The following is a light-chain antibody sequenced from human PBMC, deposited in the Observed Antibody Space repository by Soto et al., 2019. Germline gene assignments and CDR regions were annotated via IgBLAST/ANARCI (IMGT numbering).Light chain of an antibody. V-gene: IGKV3-15*01. CDR1: QSVRHK. J-gene: IGKJ4*01. Sequence: IVMTQSPATLSVSPGEGVTLSCRASQSVRHKLAWYQQKPGQGPRLLIHDASTRAPGIPARFSGGGSGTDFTLTISSLQSEDSAVYFCQQYNTWPPITFGGGTKVEIK. CDR3: QQYNTWPPIT. CDR2: DAS.